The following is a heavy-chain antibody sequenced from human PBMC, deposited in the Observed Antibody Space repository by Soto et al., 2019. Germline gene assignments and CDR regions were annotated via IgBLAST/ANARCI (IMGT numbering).Heavy chain of an antibody. J-gene: IGHJ4*02. Sequence: EVQLVQSGAEVKKPGESLRISCKGSGYRFTSYLITWVRQMPGKGLEWMGGIDPSDSYTVYSPSFQGHVTISADKSISTAYLQWGSLKASDTALYYCARQDYGSGSSSLDYWGQGTLVTVSS. CDR2: IDPSDSYT. D-gene: IGHD3-10*01. V-gene: IGHV5-10-1*01. CDR1: GYRFTSYL. CDR3: ARQDYGSGSSSLDY.